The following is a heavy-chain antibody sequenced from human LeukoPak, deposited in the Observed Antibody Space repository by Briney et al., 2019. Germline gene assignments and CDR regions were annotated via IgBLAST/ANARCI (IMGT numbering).Heavy chain of an antibody. CDR3: AREANYYDSSGPEFDY. D-gene: IGHD3-22*01. V-gene: IGHV1-46*01. CDR1: GYTFTSYY. J-gene: IGHJ4*02. CDR2: INPSGGRT. Sequence: ASVRVSCKASGYTFTSYYMHWVRQAPGQGLEWMGIINPSGGRTSYAQKFQGRVTMTRDTSTSTVYMELSSLRSEDTAVYYCAREANYYDSSGPEFDYWGQGTLVTVSS.